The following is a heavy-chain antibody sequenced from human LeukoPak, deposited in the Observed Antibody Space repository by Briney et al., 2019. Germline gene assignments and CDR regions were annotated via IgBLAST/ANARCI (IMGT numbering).Heavy chain of an antibody. V-gene: IGHV3-33*01. J-gene: IGHJ4*02. CDR2: IWYDGSNK. Sequence: GGSLRLSCAASGFTFSSYGMHWVRQAPGKGLEWVAVIWYDGSNKYYADSVKGRFTISRDNSKNTLYLQMNSLRAEDTAVYYCARDNEAGVVPAAKHFDYWGQGTLVTVSS. CDR1: GFTFSSYG. D-gene: IGHD2-2*01. CDR3: ARDNEAGVVPAAKHFDY.